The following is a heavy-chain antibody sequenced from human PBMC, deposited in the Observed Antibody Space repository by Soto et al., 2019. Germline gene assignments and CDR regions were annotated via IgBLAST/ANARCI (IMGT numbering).Heavy chain of an antibody. D-gene: IGHD2-15*01. J-gene: IGHJ6*02. V-gene: IGHV3-74*03. Sequence: EVQLVESGGGLVQPGGSLRLSCVVSGVTFRSDWMHWVRQAPGKGLMWVSRINGDGSTTTYADSVKGRFTVSRDNAKNTVDLQMNSLRAEETAVYHCARAKDCSGGSCSGEHYNGMAAWGEGTTVTVSS. CDR3: ARAKDCSGGSCSGEHYNGMAA. CDR2: INGDGSTT. CDR1: GVTFRSDW.